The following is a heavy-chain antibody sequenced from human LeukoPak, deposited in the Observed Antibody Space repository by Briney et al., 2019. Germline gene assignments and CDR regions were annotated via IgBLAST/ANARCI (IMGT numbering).Heavy chain of an antibody. D-gene: IGHD3-22*01. CDR2: IKQDGSEK. V-gene: IGHV3-7*01. CDR1: GFTFSNFG. CDR3: ARDLRLYYYDSSGYSDY. J-gene: IGHJ4*02. Sequence: GGSLRLSCAASGFTFSNFGMSWVRQAPGKGLEWVANIKQDGSEKYYVDSVKGRFTISRDNAKNSLYLQMNSLRAEDTAVYYCARDLRLYYYDSSGYSDYWGQGTLVTVSS.